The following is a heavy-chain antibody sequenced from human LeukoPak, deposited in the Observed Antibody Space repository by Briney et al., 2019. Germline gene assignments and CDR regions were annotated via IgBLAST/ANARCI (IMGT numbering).Heavy chain of an antibody. V-gene: IGHV3-7*01. CDR2: IKQDGNEK. CDR1: GFTFSNYW. Sequence: GGSLRLSCAASGFTFSNYWMNWVRQAPGKGLEWVANIKQDGNEKYYVDSVKGRFTISRDNAKNSLYLQMNSLRAEDTAVYYCARDRYSGGYGGEFAFDIWGQGTMVTVSS. D-gene: IGHD1-26*01. J-gene: IGHJ3*02. CDR3: ARDRYSGGYGGEFAFDI.